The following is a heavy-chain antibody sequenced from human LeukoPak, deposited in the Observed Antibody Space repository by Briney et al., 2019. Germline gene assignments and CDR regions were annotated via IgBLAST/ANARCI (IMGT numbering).Heavy chain of an antibody. CDR2: ISGGGDNT. J-gene: IGHJ3*02. CDR1: GFTFSTYA. V-gene: IGHV3-23*01. CDR3: ARGSGSNERGDDAFDI. Sequence: GGSLRLSCAASGFTFSTYAMAWVRQAPGKGLEWVSSISGGGDNTYYADSVKGRLIISRDNSKNTLHLQMNSLRAEDTAVYYRARGSGSNERGDDAFDIWGQGTMVTVSS. D-gene: IGHD3-16*01.